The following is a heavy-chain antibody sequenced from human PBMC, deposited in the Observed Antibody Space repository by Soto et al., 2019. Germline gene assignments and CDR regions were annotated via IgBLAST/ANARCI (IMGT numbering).Heavy chain of an antibody. J-gene: IGHJ5*02. CDR2: IWYDGSNK. V-gene: IGHV3-33*01. D-gene: IGHD3-22*01. CDR3: ARDNHYDSSGYYFGWFDP. CDR1: GFTFSIYG. Sequence: QVQLVESGGGVVQPGRSLRLSCAASGFTFSIYGMHWVRQAPGKGLEWVAIIWYDGSNKYYADSVKGRFTISRDNSKNTLHLQMNSLGAEDTAVYYCARDNHYDSSGYYFGWFDPWGQGTLVTVSS.